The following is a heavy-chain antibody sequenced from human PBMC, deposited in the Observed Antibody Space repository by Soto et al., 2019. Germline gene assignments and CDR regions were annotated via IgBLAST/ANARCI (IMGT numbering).Heavy chain of an antibody. Sequence: LRLSCAASGFTFSSYGMHWVRQAPGKGLEWVAVISYDGSNKYYADSVKGRFTISRDNSKNTLYLQMNSLRAEDTAVYYCAKEVTMVRGEDAFDIWGQGTMVTVSS. J-gene: IGHJ3*02. CDR2: ISYDGSNK. D-gene: IGHD3-10*01. V-gene: IGHV3-30*18. CDR3: AKEVTMVRGEDAFDI. CDR1: GFTFSSYG.